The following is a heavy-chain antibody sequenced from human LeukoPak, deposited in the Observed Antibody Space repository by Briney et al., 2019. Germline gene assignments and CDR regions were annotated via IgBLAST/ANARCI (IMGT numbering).Heavy chain of an antibody. V-gene: IGHV3-21*01. J-gene: IGHJ4*02. CDR1: GYTPRVYI. D-gene: IGHD1-26*01. CDR2: ISSSSSYI. Sequence: GGSLRLSCTASGYTPRVYIMNSVRQAPGKGLEWVSSISSSSSYIYYADSVKGRFTISRDNAKNSLYLQMNSLRAEDTAVYYCARVRRLVGATRPPDYWGQGTLVTVSS. CDR3: ARVRRLVGATRPPDY.